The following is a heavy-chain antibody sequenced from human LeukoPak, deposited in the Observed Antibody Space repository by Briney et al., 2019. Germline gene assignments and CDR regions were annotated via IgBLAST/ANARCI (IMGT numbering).Heavy chain of an antibody. CDR1: GYTFTSYA. CDR2: INTNTGNP. Sequence: ASVKVSCKASGYTFTSYAMNWVRQAPGQGLEWMGWINTNTGNPTYAQGFTGRFVFSLDTSVSTAYLQISSLKAEDTAVYYCARDVYYYDSSGYGIDYWGQGTLVTVSS. V-gene: IGHV7-4-1*02. J-gene: IGHJ4*02. D-gene: IGHD3-22*01. CDR3: ARDVYYYDSSGYGIDY.